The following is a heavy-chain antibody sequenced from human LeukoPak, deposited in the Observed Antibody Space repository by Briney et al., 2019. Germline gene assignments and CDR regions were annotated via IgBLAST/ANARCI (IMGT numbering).Heavy chain of an antibody. V-gene: IGHV1-8*01. CDR1: GYTFTSYD. J-gene: IGHJ6*03. Sequence: GASVKVSCKASGYTFTSYDINWVRQATGQGLEWMGWVSPNSGNTGYAQKFQGRVTMTRNTSISTAYMELSSLRSEDTAVYYCARAPESSDPTYYYYYYMDVWGKGTTVTVSS. CDR3: ARAPESSDPTYYYYYYMDV. CDR2: VSPNSGNT. D-gene: IGHD6-6*01.